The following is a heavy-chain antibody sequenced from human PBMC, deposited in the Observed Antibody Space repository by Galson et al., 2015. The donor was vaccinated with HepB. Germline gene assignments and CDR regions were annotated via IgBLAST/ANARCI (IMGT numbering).Heavy chain of an antibody. Sequence: LSLTCTVSGGSISGYYWSWIRQPPGKGLEWIGYIYYSGSTNYNPSLKSRVTISVDTSKNQFSLKLSSVTAADTAVYYCARDSSKNWFDPWGQGTLVTVSS. CDR1: GGSISGYY. CDR2: IYYSGST. J-gene: IGHJ5*02. CDR3: ARDSSKNWFDP. V-gene: IGHV4-59*01. D-gene: IGHD6-13*01.